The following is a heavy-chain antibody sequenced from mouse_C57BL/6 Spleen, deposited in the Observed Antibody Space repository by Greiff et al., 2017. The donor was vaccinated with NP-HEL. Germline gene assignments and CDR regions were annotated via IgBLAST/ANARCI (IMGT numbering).Heavy chain of an antibody. D-gene: IGHD5-1*01. CDR2: IRLKSDNYAT. CDR3: TVVPRAY. Sequence: DVKLVESGGGLVQPGGSMKLSCVASGFTFSNYWMNWVRQSPEKGLEWVAQIRLKSDNYATHYAESVKGRFTISIDDSKSSVYLQMNNLRAEDTGIYYCTVVPRAYWGQGTLVTVSA. J-gene: IGHJ3*01. CDR1: GFTFSNYW. V-gene: IGHV6-3*01.